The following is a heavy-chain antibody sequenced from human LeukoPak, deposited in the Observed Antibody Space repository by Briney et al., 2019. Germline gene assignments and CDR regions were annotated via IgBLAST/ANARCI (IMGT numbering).Heavy chain of an antibody. J-gene: IGHJ4*02. V-gene: IGHV3-48*04. Sequence: GGSLRLSCAASGFTFSSYSMNWVRRAPGKGLEWVSYISSSSSTIYYADSVKGRFTISRDNAKNSLYLQMNSLRAEDTALYYCARDKGEGYCSSTSCNGARRYFDYWGQGTLVTVSS. D-gene: IGHD2-2*01. CDR1: GFTFSSYS. CDR3: ARDKGEGYCSSTSCNGARRYFDY. CDR2: ISSSSSTI.